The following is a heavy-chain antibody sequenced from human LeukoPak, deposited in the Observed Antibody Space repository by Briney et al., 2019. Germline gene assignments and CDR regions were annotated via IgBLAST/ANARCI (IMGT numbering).Heavy chain of an antibody. CDR3: ARAGYCGGDCYSGAFDI. Sequence: SVKVSCKASGGTFSSYAISWVRQAPGQGLEWMGGIIPIFGTANYAQKFQGRVTITTDESTSTAYMELSSLRSEDTPVYYCARAGYCGGDCYSGAFDIWGQGTMVTVSS. CDR2: IIPIFGTA. D-gene: IGHD2-21*02. V-gene: IGHV1-69*05. J-gene: IGHJ3*02. CDR1: GGTFSSYA.